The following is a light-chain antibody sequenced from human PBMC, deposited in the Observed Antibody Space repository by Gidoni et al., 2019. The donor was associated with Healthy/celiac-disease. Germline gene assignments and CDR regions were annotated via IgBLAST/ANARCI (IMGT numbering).Light chain of an antibody. J-gene: IGKJ2*01. CDR2: AAS. CDR1: QSISSY. Sequence: DIQMTQSPSSLSASVGDRVTITCRASQSISSYLSWYQQKPGKAPKLLIYAASSLQSGVPSRFSGSGSGTDFTLTISSLQPEDFATYYCQQSYSTSGYTFGQGTKLEIK. CDR3: QQSYSTSGYT. V-gene: IGKV1-39*01.